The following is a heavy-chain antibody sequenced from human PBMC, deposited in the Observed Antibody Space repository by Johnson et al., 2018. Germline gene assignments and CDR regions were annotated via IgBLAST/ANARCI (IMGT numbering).Heavy chain of an antibody. V-gene: IGHV3-30*03. J-gene: IGHJ3*02. CDR1: GLPFSSYG. CDR3: ARDGRQWLVFEDDAFDI. Sequence: QVQLVQSGGGVVQPGRSLRLSCAASGLPFSSYGMHWVRQAPGKGLEWVAIISYDGSIKHSADSVKGRFTISRDNSKNTLYLQMNSLRAEDTAVSYCARDGRQWLVFEDDAFDIWGQGTMVTVSS. D-gene: IGHD6-19*01. CDR2: ISYDGSIK.